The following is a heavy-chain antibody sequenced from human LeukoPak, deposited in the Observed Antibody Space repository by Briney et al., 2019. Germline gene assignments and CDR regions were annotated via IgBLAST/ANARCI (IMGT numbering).Heavy chain of an antibody. V-gene: IGHV4-39*01. Sequence: SETPSLTCTVSGGSVRSSNYYWGWIRQPPGKGLEWIGSIYYSGSTYYNPSLKSRVTISVDTSKNQFSLKLTSVTAADTAVYYCARLQYSAYDSGSDYWGQGTLVTVSS. CDR2: IYYSGST. CDR3: ARLQYSAYDSGSDY. J-gene: IGHJ4*02. D-gene: IGHD5-12*01. CDR1: GGSVRSSNYY.